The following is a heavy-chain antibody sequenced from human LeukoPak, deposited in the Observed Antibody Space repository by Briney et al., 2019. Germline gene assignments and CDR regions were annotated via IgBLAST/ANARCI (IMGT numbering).Heavy chain of an antibody. Sequence: ASVKVSCKASGYTFTSYDINWVRQATGQGLEWMGWMNPNSGNTGYAQKFQGRVTITRNTSISTAYMELSSLRSEDTAVYYCARVLAASGYYPYYYYYYMDVWGKGTTVTVSS. CDR2: MNPNSGNT. CDR1: GYTFTSYD. D-gene: IGHD3-3*01. CDR3: ARVLAASGYYPYYYYYYMDV. V-gene: IGHV1-8*03. J-gene: IGHJ6*03.